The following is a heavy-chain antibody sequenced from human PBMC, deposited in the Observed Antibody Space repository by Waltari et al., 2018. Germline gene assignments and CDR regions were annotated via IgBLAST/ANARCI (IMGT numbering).Heavy chain of an antibody. V-gene: IGHV3-33*01. CDR3: ARVRVVGARRPDALDI. CDR2: LWYDGSNN. Sequence: GLHWVRQAPGMVVQSVSLLWYDGSNNHYADSVKGRFTISTDNSKNMLDLQLISLRAEDTAVYYCARVRVVGARRPDALDIWGQGTMVTVS. D-gene: IGHD2-8*02. J-gene: IGHJ3*02. CDR1: G.